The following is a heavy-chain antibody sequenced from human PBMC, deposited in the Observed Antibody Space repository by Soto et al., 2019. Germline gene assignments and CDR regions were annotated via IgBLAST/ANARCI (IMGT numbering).Heavy chain of an antibody. CDR3: ASILLAAAGHYYYGMDV. V-gene: IGHV1-18*01. D-gene: IGHD6-13*01. Sequence: QVQLVQSGAEVKKPGSSVKLSCKASGGTVSSYAISWVRQAPGQGLEWMGWISAYNGNTNYAQKLQGRVTMTTDTSTSTAYMELRSLRSDDTAVYYCASILLAAAGHYYYGMDVWGQGTTVTVSS. CDR2: ISAYNGNT. CDR1: GGTVSSYA. J-gene: IGHJ6*02.